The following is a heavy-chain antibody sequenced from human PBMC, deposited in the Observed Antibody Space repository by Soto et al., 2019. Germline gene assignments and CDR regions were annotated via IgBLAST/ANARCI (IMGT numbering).Heavy chain of an antibody. CDR2: ISWDGGST. Sequence: GGSLRLSCAASGFTFDDYTMHWVRQAPGKGLEWVSLISWDGGSTYYADSVKGRFTISRDNSKNSLYLQMNSLRTEDTALYYCAKDIRPGIAAAGDHWGQGTLVTVSS. D-gene: IGHD6-13*01. CDR1: GFTFDDYT. J-gene: IGHJ4*02. V-gene: IGHV3-43*01. CDR3: AKDIRPGIAAAGDH.